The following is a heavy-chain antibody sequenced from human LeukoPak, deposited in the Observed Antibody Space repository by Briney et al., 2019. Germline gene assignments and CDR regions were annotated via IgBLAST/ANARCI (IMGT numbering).Heavy chain of an antibody. CDR1: GFTFSSYG. V-gene: IGHV3-30*03. J-gene: IGHJ2*01. CDR2: ISYDGSNK. D-gene: IGHD2-15*01. Sequence: GRSLRLSCAASGFTFSSYGMHWVRQAPGKGLEWVAVISYDGSNKYYADSVKGRFTISRDNSKNTLYLQMNSLRAEDTAVYYCAREVMVVAATTFWYFDLWGRGTLVTVSS. CDR3: AREVMVVAATTFWYFDL.